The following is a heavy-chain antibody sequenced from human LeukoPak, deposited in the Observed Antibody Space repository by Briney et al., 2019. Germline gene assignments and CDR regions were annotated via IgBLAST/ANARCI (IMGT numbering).Heavy chain of an antibody. CDR1: GFTFSSYW. J-gene: IGHJ4*02. D-gene: IGHD7-27*01. V-gene: IGHV3-7*01. Sequence: GGSLRLSCVASGFTFSSYWMTWVRQAPGKGLEWVANIKTDGSEMYYVDSVKGRYTTSRDNAENSLYLQMNNLRAEDTAVYYCARDLNWETYWGQGTLVSVSS. CDR2: IKTDGSEM. CDR3: ARDLNWETY.